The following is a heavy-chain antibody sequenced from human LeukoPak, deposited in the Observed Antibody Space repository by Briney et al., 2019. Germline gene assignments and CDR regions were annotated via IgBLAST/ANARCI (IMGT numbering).Heavy chain of an antibody. J-gene: IGHJ4*02. V-gene: IGHV3-33*01. CDR3: ARGSGSYYYFDY. CDR1: GFTFSSYG. D-gene: IGHD1-26*01. Sequence: GGSLRLSCAASGFTFSSYGMHWVRQAPGKGLEWVAVIWYDGSNKYYADSVKGRFTISRDNAKNSLYLQMNSLRAEDTAVYYCARGSGSYYYFDYWGQGTLVTVSS. CDR2: IWYDGSNK.